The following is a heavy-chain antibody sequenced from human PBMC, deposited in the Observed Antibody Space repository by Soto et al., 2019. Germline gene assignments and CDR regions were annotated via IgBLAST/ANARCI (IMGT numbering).Heavy chain of an antibody. Sequence: SVKVSCKASGGTFSSYAISWVRQAPGQGLEWMGGIIPIFGTANYAQKFQGRVTITADESTSTAYMELSSLRSEDTAVYYCARDGQNRRYFDLWGRGTLVTVS. CDR1: GGTFSSYA. J-gene: IGHJ2*01. CDR3: ARDGQNRRYFDL. CDR2: IIPIFGTA. V-gene: IGHV1-69*13.